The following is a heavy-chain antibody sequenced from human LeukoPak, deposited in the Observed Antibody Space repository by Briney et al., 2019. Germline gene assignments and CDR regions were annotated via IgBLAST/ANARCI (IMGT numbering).Heavy chain of an antibody. CDR2: INAGNGNT. CDR1: GYTFTSYA. V-gene: IGHV1-3*01. J-gene: IGHJ5*02. Sequence: ASVKVSCKASGYTFTSYAMHWVRQAPGQRLEWMGWINAGNGNTKYSQKFQGRVTITRDTSASTAYMELSSLRSEDTAVYYCAGVVAATAGWFDPWGQGTLVTVSS. D-gene: IGHD2-15*01. CDR3: AGVVAATAGWFDP.